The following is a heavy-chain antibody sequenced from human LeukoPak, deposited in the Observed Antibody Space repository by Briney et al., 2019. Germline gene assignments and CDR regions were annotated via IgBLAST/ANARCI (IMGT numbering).Heavy chain of an antibody. CDR3: ARHPIAAGGAYNWFDP. CDR1: GYSFTNYW. V-gene: IGHV5-51*01. Sequence: GESLKISCKGSGYSFTNYWIAWVRQMPGKGLQLMGIIYPGDSDTRYSPSFQGQVTISADKSISTAYLQWSSLKASDTAMYYCARHPIAAGGAYNWFDPWGQGTLVTVSS. CDR2: IYPGDSDT. D-gene: IGHD6-13*01. J-gene: IGHJ5*02.